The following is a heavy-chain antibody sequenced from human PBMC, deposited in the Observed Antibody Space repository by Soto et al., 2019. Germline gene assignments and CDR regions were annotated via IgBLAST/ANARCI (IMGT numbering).Heavy chain of an antibody. Sequence: QVQLQESGPGLVKPSETLSLTCTVSGGSITGYHWSWIRQPPGKGLEWIGYTHGSGITNYNPSLQSRLTIAVATSKNHFSLQLSSVTASDAAVYYWASYIEGGGGRGYWGQGHLLTVSS. J-gene: IGHJ4*02. CDR2: THGSGIT. CDR3: ASYIEGGGGRGY. V-gene: IGHV4-59*01. D-gene: IGHD1-26*01. CDR1: GGSITGYH.